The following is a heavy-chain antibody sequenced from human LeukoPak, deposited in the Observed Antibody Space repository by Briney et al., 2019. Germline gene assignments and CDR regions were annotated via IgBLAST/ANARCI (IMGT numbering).Heavy chain of an antibody. CDR1: GFTFSSYE. CDR2: ISSCGSTI. CDR3: ATFGGWYTDDY. Sequence: GGSLRLSCAASGFTFSSYEMNWVRQAPGKGLEWVSYISSCGSTIYYADSVKGRFTISRDNAKNSLYLQMNSLRAEDTAVYYCATFGGWYTDDYWGQGTLVTVSS. V-gene: IGHV3-48*03. J-gene: IGHJ4*02. D-gene: IGHD6-19*01.